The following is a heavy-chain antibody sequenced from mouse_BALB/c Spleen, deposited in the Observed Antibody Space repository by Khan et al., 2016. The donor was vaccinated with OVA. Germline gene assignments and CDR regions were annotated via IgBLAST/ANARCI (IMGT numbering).Heavy chain of an antibody. CDR2: INSDGTYT. V-gene: IGHV5-9-3*01. Sequence: EVELVESGGGLVKPGGSLKLSCAASGFTFSTFAMSWVRQTPEKRLEWVASINSDGTYTYYPDSVKGRFTISRDNAKNPLYLQMSSLRSEDTAMYYCARHNYGPFAYWGQGTLVTVS. J-gene: IGHJ3*01. CDR1: GFTFSTFA. D-gene: IGHD1-1*01. CDR3: ARHNYGPFAY.